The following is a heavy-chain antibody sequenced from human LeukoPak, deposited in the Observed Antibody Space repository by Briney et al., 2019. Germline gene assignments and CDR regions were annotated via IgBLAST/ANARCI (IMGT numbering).Heavy chain of an antibody. CDR2: INPRIGDT. Sequence: ASVTVSYKASGYTFTVFYIHWVRQAPGQGLEWMGRINPRIGDTNSARRFQGRVTMTRDASISTAYMELSSLRSEDAAVYYCVSTTRTSWDYYGMDVWGQGTTVTVSS. CDR3: VSTTRTSWDYYGMDV. V-gene: IGHV1-2*06. J-gene: IGHJ6*02. CDR1: GYTFTVFY. D-gene: IGHD2-2*01.